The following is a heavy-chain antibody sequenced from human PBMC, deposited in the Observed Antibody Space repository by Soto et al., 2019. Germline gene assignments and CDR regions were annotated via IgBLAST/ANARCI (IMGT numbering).Heavy chain of an antibody. CDR1: GASISRYY. D-gene: IGHD2-21*02. V-gene: IGHV4-59*01. CDR2: LYNTGST. CDR3: ARDLWGYSGVDCHPLDV. J-gene: IGHJ6*02. Sequence: PSETLALACTVSGASISRYYWRWIRQSPGKGLEWIGYLYNTGSTIYNPSLKSRVIISVDTSKNQFSLKMNSVTAADTAVYYCARDLWGYSGVDCHPLDVWGQGTTVS.